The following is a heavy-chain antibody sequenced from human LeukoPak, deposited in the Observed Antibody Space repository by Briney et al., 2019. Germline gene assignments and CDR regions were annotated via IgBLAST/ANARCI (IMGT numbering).Heavy chain of an antibody. Sequence: GRSLRLSCAASGFTFSSYGMHWVRQAPGKGLEWVAVIWYDGSNKYYADSVKGRFTISRDNSKNTLYLQMNSLRAEDTAVYYCASILGESDGMYLGYSSGWYAFDYWGQGTLVTVSS. CDR2: IWYDGSNK. CDR1: GFTFSSYG. CDR3: ASILGESDGMYLGYSSGWYAFDY. D-gene: IGHD6-19*01. V-gene: IGHV3-33*01. J-gene: IGHJ4*02.